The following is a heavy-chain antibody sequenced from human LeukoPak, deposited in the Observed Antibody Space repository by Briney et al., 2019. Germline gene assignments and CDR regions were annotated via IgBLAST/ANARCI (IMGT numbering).Heavy chain of an antibody. CDR2: IKRDGSEK. CDR1: GLTFSSYW. V-gene: IGHV3-7*01. D-gene: IGHD6-19*01. CDR3: ARLSIAVAGPSDY. Sequence: GGSLRLSCAASGLTFSSYWMRWVRQAPGKGLEWVANIKRDGSEKYYVDSVKGRFTISRDNAKNSLYLQMNSLRAEDTAVYYCARLSIAVAGPSDYWGQGTLVTVSS. J-gene: IGHJ4*02.